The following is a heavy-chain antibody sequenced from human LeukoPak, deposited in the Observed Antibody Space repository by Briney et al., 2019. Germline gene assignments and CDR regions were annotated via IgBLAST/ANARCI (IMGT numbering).Heavy chain of an antibody. J-gene: IGHJ4*02. CDR1: GYTFTSYD. V-gene: IGHV1-8*03. D-gene: IGHD2-15*01. CDR3: ARGLGYCSGGSCYAY. CDR2: MNPNSGDT. Sequence: ASVKVSCKASGYTFTSYDINWVRQATGQGLEWMGWMNPNSGDTGYAQKFQGRVTITRNTSISTAYMELSSLRSDDTAIYYCARGLGYCSGGSCYAYWGQGTLVTVSS.